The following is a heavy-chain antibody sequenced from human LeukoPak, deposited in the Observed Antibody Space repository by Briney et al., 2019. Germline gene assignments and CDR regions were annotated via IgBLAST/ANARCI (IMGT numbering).Heavy chain of an antibody. V-gene: IGHV3-15*01. CDR3: AKDVHAGYSSSWYSLDY. CDR2: IKSKTDGGTT. D-gene: IGHD6-13*01. Sequence: GGSLRLSCAASGFTFSNAWMSWVRQAPGKGLEWVGRIKSKTDGGTTDYAAPVKGRFTISRDDSKNTLYLQMNSLRAEDTAVYYCAKDVHAGYSSSWYSLDYWGQGTLVTVSS. CDR1: GFTFSNAW. J-gene: IGHJ4*02.